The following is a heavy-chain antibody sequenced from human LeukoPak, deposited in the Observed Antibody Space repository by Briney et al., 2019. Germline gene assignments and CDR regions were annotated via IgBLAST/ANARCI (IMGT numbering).Heavy chain of an antibody. J-gene: IGHJ4*02. CDR3: ARQGDSNGYSTLDY. D-gene: IGHD3-22*01. CDR1: GDSVTSSTYY. Sequence: SKTLSLTCTVSGDSVTSSTYYWGWIRQPPGKGLEWIGTIYHGESTYYNPSLKSRVTISADTSKNQFSLKLTSVTAADTAVYYCARQGDSNGYSTLDYWGPGTLVTVSS. V-gene: IGHV4-39*01. CDR2: IYHGEST.